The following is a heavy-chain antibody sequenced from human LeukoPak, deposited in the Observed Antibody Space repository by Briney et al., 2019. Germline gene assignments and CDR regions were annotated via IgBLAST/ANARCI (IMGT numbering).Heavy chain of an antibody. CDR2: IIPIFGTA. CDR1: GGTFSSYA. J-gene: IGHJ4*02. CDR3: ASLGIAAAGTD. Sequence: SVKVSCNASGGTFSSYAISWVRQAPGQGLEWLGGIIPIFGTANYAQKFQGRVTITTDASTSTAYMELSSLTSEDTAVYYCASLGIAAAGTDWGQGTLVTVSS. V-gene: IGHV1-69*05. D-gene: IGHD6-13*01.